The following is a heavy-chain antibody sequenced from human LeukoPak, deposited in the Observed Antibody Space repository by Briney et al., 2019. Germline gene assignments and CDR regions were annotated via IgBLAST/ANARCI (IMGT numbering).Heavy chain of an antibody. CDR1: GFTFSTYV. CDR3: AKAVVVAYYFDY. Sequence: PGGSLRLSCAASGFTFSTYVMHWVRQAPGKGLQWVAVILYDGSNKYYADSVKGRFIISRDNSKNTLYLQMNSLTAEDTAVYFCAKAVVVAYYFDYWGQGTLVTVSS. D-gene: IGHD3-22*01. J-gene: IGHJ4*02. CDR2: ILYDGSNK. V-gene: IGHV3-30*01.